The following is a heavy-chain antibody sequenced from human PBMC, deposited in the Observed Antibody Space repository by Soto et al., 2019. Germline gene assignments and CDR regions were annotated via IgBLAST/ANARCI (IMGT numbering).Heavy chain of an antibody. Sequence: QVQLVQSGAEVKKPGSSVKVSCKASGGTFSSYAISWVRQAPGQGLEWMGGIIPIFGTANYAQKFQGRVTITADKSTSTAYMELSSLRSEDTAVYYCARDSRYANSWYFAHYFDYWAQGVLVTVSS. J-gene: IGHJ4*02. CDR1: GGTFSSYA. D-gene: IGHD6-13*01. CDR2: IIPIFGTA. V-gene: IGHV1-69*06. CDR3: ARDSRYANSWYFAHYFDY.